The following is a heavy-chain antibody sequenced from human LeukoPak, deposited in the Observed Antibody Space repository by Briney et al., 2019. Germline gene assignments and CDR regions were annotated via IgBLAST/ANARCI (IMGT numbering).Heavy chain of an antibody. CDR1: GGSISSYL. V-gene: IGHV4-59*08. D-gene: IGHD6-19*01. CDR3: ARRRKYSSGWYHDY. Sequence: SETLSLTCTVSGGSISSYLWTWIRQPPGKKLEWVGYISYGGSTNYNPSLKGRVTISVDTSKNQFSLKLSSVTAADTAFYYCARRRKYSSGWYHDYWGQGTLVTVPS. J-gene: IGHJ4*02. CDR2: ISYGGST.